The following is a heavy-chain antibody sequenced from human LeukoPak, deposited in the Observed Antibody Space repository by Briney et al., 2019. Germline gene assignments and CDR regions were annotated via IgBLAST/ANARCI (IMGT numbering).Heavy chain of an antibody. J-gene: IGHJ6*03. CDR2: ISAYNGNT. D-gene: IGHD3-10*01. CDR1: GYTFTRYG. V-gene: IGHV1-18*01. Sequence: ASVKVSCKASGYTFTRYGISWVRQAPGQVLEWMGWISAYNGNTNYAQKLQGRVTMTTDTSTSTAYMELRSLRSDDTAVYYCARDRYGSGSYYYYYYMDVWGQGTLVTVSS. CDR3: ARDRYGSGSYYYYYYMDV.